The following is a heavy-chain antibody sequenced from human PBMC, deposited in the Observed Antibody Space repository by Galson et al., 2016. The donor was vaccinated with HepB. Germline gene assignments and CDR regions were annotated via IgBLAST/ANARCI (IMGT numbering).Heavy chain of an antibody. CDR3: ARANYYGSGSYMGSWVDP. J-gene: IGHJ5*02. Sequence: TLSLTCTVSGGSIRSGGYYWSWIRQYPGKGLEWIGCIYYCGSTYYNPSLKSRVTISLDTSNNQFSLKLSSVTAADTAVYYCARANYYGSGSYMGSWVDPWGQGTLVTVSS. V-gene: IGHV4-31*03. CDR1: GGSIRSGGYY. CDR2: IYYCGST. D-gene: IGHD3-10*01.